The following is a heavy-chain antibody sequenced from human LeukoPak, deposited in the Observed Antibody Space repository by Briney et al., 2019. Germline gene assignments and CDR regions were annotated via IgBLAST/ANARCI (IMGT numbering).Heavy chain of an antibody. J-gene: IGHJ4*02. CDR1: GFTFSSYA. D-gene: IGHD3-3*01. CDR2: ISGSGGST. Sequence: GGSLRLSCAASGFTFSSYAMSWVRQAPGKGLEWVSAISGSGGSTYYADSVKGQFTISRDNSKNTLYLQMNSLRAEDTAVYYCARELGITIFGVVTRPFGYWGQGTLVTVSS. CDR3: ARELGITIFGVVTRPFGY. V-gene: IGHV3-23*01.